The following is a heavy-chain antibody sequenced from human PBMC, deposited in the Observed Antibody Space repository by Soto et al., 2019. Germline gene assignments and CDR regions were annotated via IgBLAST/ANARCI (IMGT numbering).Heavy chain of an antibody. CDR3: AQAIGTSGGAFEI. V-gene: IGHV3-23*01. J-gene: IGHJ3*02. Sequence: GGSLRLSCAVSGFICSSYDMSWVRQAPGKGLEWVSTILVGGSTHYEDSVKGRFTISRDTSKNTVYLQMNSLTAGETAFYSCAQAIGTSGGAFEIYGQGTMFTVS. D-gene: IGHD1-26*01. CDR1: GFICSSYD. CDR2: ILVGGST.